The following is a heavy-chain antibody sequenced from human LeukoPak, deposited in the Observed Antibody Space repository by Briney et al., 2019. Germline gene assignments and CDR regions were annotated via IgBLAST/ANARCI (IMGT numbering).Heavy chain of an antibody. V-gene: IGHV1-46*01. CDR1: GYTFTTYS. CDR3: ARGVAAQNSFDP. CDR2: INPNGGIT. J-gene: IGHJ5*02. D-gene: IGHD6-25*01. Sequence: ASVKVSCKASGYTFTTYSLHWVRQAPGQGLEWIAIINPNGGITSYAQKFQGRVTMTGDMSTSTVYMELSSLTSEDTAVYYCARGVAAQNSFDPWGQGTLVTVSS.